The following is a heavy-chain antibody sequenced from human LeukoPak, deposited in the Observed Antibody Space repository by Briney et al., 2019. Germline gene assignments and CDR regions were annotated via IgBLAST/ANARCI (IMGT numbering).Heavy chain of an antibody. D-gene: IGHD3-10*01. CDR2: INPSGAST. Sequence: GASVKVSCKASGYTFTSYYMHWVRQAPGQGLEWMGIINPSGASTSYAQKFQGRVTMTRDTSTSTVYMELSSLRSEDTAVYYCARDGSMVRGVIITPRRWFDPWGQGTLVTVSS. V-gene: IGHV1-46*01. J-gene: IGHJ5*02. CDR3: ARDGSMVRGVIITPRRWFDP. CDR1: GYTFTSYY.